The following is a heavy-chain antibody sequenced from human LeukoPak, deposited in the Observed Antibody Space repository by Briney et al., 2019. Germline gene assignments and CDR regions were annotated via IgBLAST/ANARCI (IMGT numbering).Heavy chain of an antibody. V-gene: IGHV1-2*02. J-gene: IGHJ4*02. D-gene: IGHD3-9*01. CDR2: IYPNSGGT. CDR3: ARSPDILTGENFDY. Sequence: RASVKVSCKASRYTFTGYYMHWVRQAPGQGLEWMGWIYPNSGGTNYAQKFQGRVTMTRDTSISTAYMELSRLRSDDTAVYYCARSPDILTGENFDYWGQGTLVTVSS. CDR1: RYTFTGYY.